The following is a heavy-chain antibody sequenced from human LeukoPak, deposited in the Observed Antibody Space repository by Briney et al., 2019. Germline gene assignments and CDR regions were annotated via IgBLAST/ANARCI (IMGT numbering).Heavy chain of an antibody. CDR3: ARAGYYTSPNYYYYYMDV. Sequence: GGSLRLSCAASGFTFSSYSMNWVRQAPGKGLEWVSSISSSSSYIYYADSVKGRFTISRDNAKNSLYLQMNSLRAEDTALYYCARAGYYTSPNYYYYYMDVWGKGTTVTVSS. V-gene: IGHV3-21*04. CDR1: GFTFSSYS. CDR2: ISSSSSYI. D-gene: IGHD3-3*01. J-gene: IGHJ6*03.